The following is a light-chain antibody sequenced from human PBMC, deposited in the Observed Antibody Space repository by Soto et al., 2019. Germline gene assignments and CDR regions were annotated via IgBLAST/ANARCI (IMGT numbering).Light chain of an antibody. CDR2: GAS. V-gene: IGKV3-20*01. Sequence: EIVLTQSPGTMSLSPGERATLSCRASQSVSSTYLGWYQQNPGEPPRLLIYGASSRATGIPDRCGGSGSRTDFTLTISSLVSEDYGVSYGHQYDGSPWTFGQGPKVAI. J-gene: IGKJ1*01. CDR1: QSVSSTY. CDR3: HQYDGSPWT.